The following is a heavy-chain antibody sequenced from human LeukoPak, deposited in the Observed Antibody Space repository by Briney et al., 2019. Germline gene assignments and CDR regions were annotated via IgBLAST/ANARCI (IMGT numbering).Heavy chain of an antibody. D-gene: IGHD2-2*01. CDR2: INPNSGGT. V-gene: IGHV1-2*02. CDR1: GYTFTGYY. CDR3: ATDLDCSSTSCLAAVDAFDI. J-gene: IGHJ3*02. Sequence: ASVKVSCKASGYTFTGYYMHWVRQAPGQGLEWMGWINPNSGGTNYAQKFQGRVTMTRDTSISTAYMELSRLRSDDTAVYYCATDLDCSSTSCLAAVDAFDIWGQGTMVTVSS.